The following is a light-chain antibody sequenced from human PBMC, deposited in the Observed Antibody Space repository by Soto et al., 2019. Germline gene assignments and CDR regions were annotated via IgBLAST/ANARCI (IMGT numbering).Light chain of an antibody. CDR1: QSVSSNY. J-gene: IGKJ1*01. CDR2: GAS. V-gene: IGKV3-20*01. CDR3: QQYNNWPQT. Sequence: EIVLTQSPGTLSLSPGERATLACRTSQSVSSNYLAWYQQKPGQAPRLLIYGASSRATGIPDRFSGGGTATDFTLTISRLEPEDFAVYYCQQYNNWPQTFGQGTKVDIK.